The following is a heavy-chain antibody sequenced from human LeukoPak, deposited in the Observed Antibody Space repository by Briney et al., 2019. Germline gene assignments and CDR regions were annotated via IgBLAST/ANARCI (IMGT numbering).Heavy chain of an antibody. Sequence: PSETLSLTCTVSGGSISTFYWNWIRQPPGKGLGWIGYIYTSEITIYSPSFRSRVAISVDTSKNQFSLNLSSVTAADTAVYFCARSDGIVGEEAWFDPWGPGTLVTVSS. J-gene: IGHJ5*02. D-gene: IGHD1-26*01. V-gene: IGHV4-4*09. CDR1: GGSISTFY. CDR2: IYTSEIT. CDR3: ARSDGIVGEEAWFDP.